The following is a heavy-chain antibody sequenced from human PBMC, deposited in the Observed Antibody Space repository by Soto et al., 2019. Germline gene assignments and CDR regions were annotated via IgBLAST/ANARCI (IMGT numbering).Heavy chain of an antibody. D-gene: IGHD2-15*01. J-gene: IGHJ4*02. CDR1: GFTFSSYS. CDR3: ARERFSDCSGGSCYSYFDY. Sequence: EVQLVESGGGLVKPGGSLRLSCAASGFTFSSYSMNWVRQAPGKGLEWVSSISSSSSYIYYADSVKGRFTISRDNAKNSLYPQMNSLRAEDTAVYYCARERFSDCSGGSCYSYFDYWGQGTLVTVSS. CDR2: ISSSSSYI. V-gene: IGHV3-21*01.